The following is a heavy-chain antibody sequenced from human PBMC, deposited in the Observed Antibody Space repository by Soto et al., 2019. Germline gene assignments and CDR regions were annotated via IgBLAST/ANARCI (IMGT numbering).Heavy chain of an antibody. CDR2: ISAYNGNT. D-gene: IGHD4-17*01. Sequence: QVQLVQSGAEVKKPGASVKVSCKASGYTFTSYGISWVRQAPGQGLEWMGWISAYNGNTNYAQKLQGRVTMTTDTSTSKAYMELRSLRSDDTAVYYCARDPLMAVTTPNDAFDIWGQGTMVTVSS. V-gene: IGHV1-18*01. J-gene: IGHJ3*02. CDR1: GYTFTSYG. CDR3: ARDPLMAVTTPNDAFDI.